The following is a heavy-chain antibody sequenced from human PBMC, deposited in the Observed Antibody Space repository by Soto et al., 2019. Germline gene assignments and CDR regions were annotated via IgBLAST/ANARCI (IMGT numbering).Heavy chain of an antibody. CDR1: GFTFSSYA. CDR2: ISGSGGST. V-gene: IGHV3-23*01. Sequence: GGSLRLSCAASGFTFSSYAMSWVRQAPGKGLEWVSAISGSGGSTYYADSVKGRFTISRDNSKNTLYLQMNSLRAEDTAVYYCAKELAGTAMVFFGLGPDWFDPWGQGTLVTVSS. CDR3: AKELAGTAMVFFGLGPDWFDP. D-gene: IGHD5-18*01. J-gene: IGHJ5*02.